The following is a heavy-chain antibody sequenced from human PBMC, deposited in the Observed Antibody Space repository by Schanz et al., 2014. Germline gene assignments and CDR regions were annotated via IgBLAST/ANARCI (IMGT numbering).Heavy chain of an antibody. D-gene: IGHD1-26*01. J-gene: IGHJ3*01. CDR1: GFTFSSYA. CDR2: ISSSNSPV. V-gene: IGHV3-48*02. CDR3: VGELLGFDY. Sequence: EVQLVESGGGLVQPGGSLRLSCAASGFTFSSYAMNWVRQAPGKGLEWVSYISSSNSPVYYADSVKGRFTISRDIAKNSLYLQMNSLRNEDTAVYYCVGELLGFDYWGQGTMVTVSS.